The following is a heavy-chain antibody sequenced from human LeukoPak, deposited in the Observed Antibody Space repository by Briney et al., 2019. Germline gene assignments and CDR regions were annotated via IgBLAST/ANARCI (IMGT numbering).Heavy chain of an antibody. V-gene: IGHV3-23*01. CDR3: AKDDGDSSSWSNWFDP. J-gene: IGHJ5*02. CDR2: ISGSGGST. Sequence: GGSLRLSCVVSGFTFSSYAMSWVRQAPGKGLEWVSGISGSGGSTYYADSVKGRFTISRDNSKNTLYLQMNSLRAEDTAVYYCAKDDGDSSSWSNWFDPWGQGTLVTVSS. D-gene: IGHD6-13*01. CDR1: GFTFSSYA.